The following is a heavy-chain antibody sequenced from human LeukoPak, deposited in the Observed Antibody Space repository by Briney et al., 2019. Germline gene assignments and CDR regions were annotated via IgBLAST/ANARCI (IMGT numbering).Heavy chain of an antibody. CDR3: ARQLTGSYQPDF. V-gene: IGHV4-39*01. CDR2: IYYSGNT. Sequence: SETLSLTCTVSSGSISSTHYYWAWIRQPPGKGLEWIGNIYYSGNTFYNPSLKSRVTISVDTSESRFSLRLTSVTAADTAVYYCARQLTGSYQPDFWGQRTLVTVSS. J-gene: IGHJ4*02. CDR1: SGSISSTHYY. D-gene: IGHD1-26*01.